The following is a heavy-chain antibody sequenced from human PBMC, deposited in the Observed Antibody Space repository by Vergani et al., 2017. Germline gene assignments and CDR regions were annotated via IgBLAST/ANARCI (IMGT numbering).Heavy chain of an antibody. J-gene: IGHJ6*02. CDR1: GYSISSGYY. CDR2: IYHSGST. V-gene: IGHV4-38-2*01. Sequence: QVQLQESGPGLVKPSETLSLTCAVSGYSISSGYYWGWIRQPPGKGLEWIGSIYHSGSTYYHPSLKSRVTISVDTSKNQFSLKLSSVTAADTAVYYCARHWGGIAAARGYYYYGMDVWGQGTTVTVSS. D-gene: IGHD6-13*01. CDR3: ARHWGGIAAARGYYYYGMDV.